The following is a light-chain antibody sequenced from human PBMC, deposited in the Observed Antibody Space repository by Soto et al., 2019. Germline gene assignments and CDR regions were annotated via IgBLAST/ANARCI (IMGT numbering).Light chain of an antibody. CDR2: GAS. CDR3: QQYDNWPSWT. CDR1: QSASRN. V-gene: IGKV3-15*01. Sequence: EIVMTQSPATLSVSPGERATLSCRASQSASRNLAWYQQKPGQAPRLLIYGASTRATGIPARFSGSGSGTEFTLTISSLQSEDFAVYYCQQYDNWPSWTFGQGTKVEIK. J-gene: IGKJ1*01.